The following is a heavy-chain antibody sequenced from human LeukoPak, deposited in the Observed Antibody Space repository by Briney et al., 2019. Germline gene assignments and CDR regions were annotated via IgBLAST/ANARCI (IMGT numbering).Heavy chain of an antibody. CDR2: ISAYNRNT. Sequence: ASVKVSCKASGYTFTSYGISWVRQAPGQGLEWMGWISAYNRNTNYAQKFQGRVTMTTDTYTSTAYMELRSLRSDDTAVYYCARDHIEYNYGFTHRAAFEMWGQGTMVTVSP. D-gene: IGHD5-18*01. CDR1: GYTFTSYG. J-gene: IGHJ3*02. CDR3: ARDHIEYNYGFTHRAAFEM. V-gene: IGHV1-18*01.